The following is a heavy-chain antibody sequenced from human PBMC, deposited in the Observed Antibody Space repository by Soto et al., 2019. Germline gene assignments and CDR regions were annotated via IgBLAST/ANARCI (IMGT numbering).Heavy chain of an antibody. J-gene: IGHJ6*02. D-gene: IGHD5-18*01. CDR1: GFTVSSNY. V-gene: IGHV3-66*01. Sequence: EVQLVESGGGLVQPGGSLRLSCAASGFTVSSNYMSWVRQAPGKGLEWVSVIYSGGSTYYADSVKGRFTISRDNSKHTLYLKMTSLRAEDTAVYFCAREYSYGYYYYYAMDVWGQGTTVTVSS. CDR3: AREYSYGYYYYYAMDV. CDR2: IYSGGST.